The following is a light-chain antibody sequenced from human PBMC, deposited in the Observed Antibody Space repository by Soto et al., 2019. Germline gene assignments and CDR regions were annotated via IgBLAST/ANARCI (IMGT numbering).Light chain of an antibody. CDR3: QQYDASPPRT. J-gene: IGKJ4*01. V-gene: IGKV3-20*01. CDR2: GAS. CDR1: QSVNSNY. Sequence: EIVLTQSPGTLSLAPGDRATLSCRASQSVNSNYLAWYQQKPGQAPRLLLYGASSRAIGIPDRFSGSGSGTAFTLALSRLEPEDFAVYYCQQYDASPPRTIGGGTKVEIK.